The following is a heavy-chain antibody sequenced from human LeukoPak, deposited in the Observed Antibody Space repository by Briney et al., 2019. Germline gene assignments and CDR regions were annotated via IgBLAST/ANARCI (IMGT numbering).Heavy chain of an antibody. CDR3: AKASNYYDSSGYDYFDY. V-gene: IGHV3-30*02. CDR2: VRYDGSNK. Sequence: GSLRLSCAASGFTFSSYGMHWVRQAPGKGLEWVAFVRYDGSNKYYADSVKGRFTISRDNSKNTLYLQMNSLRAEDTAVYYCAKASNYYDSSGYDYFDYWGQGTLVTVSS. D-gene: IGHD3-22*01. CDR1: GFTFSSYG. J-gene: IGHJ4*02.